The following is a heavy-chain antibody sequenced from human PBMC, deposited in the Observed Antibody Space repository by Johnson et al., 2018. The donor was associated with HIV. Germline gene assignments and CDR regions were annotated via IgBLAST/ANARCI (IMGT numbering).Heavy chain of an antibody. Sequence: QVQLVESGGGVVQPGRSLRLSCAASGFTFSSYGMHWVRQAPGKGLEWVAVISYDGSNKYYADSVKGRFTISRDNSKNTLYLQMNGLRAEDTAVYYCAMGGVHCSGGSCYSRNAFDIWGQGTMVTVSS. J-gene: IGHJ3*02. D-gene: IGHD2-15*01. CDR3: AMGGVHCSGGSCYSRNAFDI. CDR2: ISYDGSNK. CDR1: GFTFSSYG. V-gene: IGHV3-30*03.